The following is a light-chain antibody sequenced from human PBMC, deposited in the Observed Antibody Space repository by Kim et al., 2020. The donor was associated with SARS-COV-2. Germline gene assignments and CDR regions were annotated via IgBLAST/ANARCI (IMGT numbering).Light chain of an antibody. CDR3: QQRSSLPIT. V-gene: IGKV3-11*01. J-gene: IGKJ5*01. CDR2: DAS. Sequence: LSPGERATLSCRASQSVSTYLAWYQQKPGQAPRLLISDASNRATGIPARFSGSGSGTDFTLTISSLETEDFAVYYCQQRSSLPITFGQGTRLEIK. CDR1: QSVSTY.